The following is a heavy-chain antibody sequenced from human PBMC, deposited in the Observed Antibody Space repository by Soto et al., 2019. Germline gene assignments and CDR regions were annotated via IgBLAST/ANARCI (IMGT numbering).Heavy chain of an antibody. D-gene: IGHD5-12*01. J-gene: IGHJ4*02. CDR1: GLNFGSLG. CDR3: ARGLRGVLDY. CDR2: ISNDENIK. V-gene: IGHV3-33*05. Sequence: PGGSLRLSWVASGLNFGSLGMHWVRQAPGKGLEWLTVISNDENIKQDSVRGRFAIARDNSKTPLYLHLTSLRAEDTAIYYCARGLRGVLDYWGQGTLVTVSS.